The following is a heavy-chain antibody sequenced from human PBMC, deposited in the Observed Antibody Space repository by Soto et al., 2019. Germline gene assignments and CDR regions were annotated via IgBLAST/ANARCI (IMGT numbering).Heavy chain of an antibody. D-gene: IGHD2-15*01. CDR1: GFSLSTSGVG. Sequence: QITLKESGPTLGKPTQTLTLTCTFSGFSLSTSGVGVSWIRQPPGKALEWLALIYWDEDKRYSPFLKSRLTITKDTSTNDVVITMTNMDPVDTGTYYCAHKGGRGAAMDVWGQGTTVTVSS. CDR3: AHKGGRGAAMDV. J-gene: IGHJ6*02. V-gene: IGHV2-5*02. CDR2: IYWDEDK.